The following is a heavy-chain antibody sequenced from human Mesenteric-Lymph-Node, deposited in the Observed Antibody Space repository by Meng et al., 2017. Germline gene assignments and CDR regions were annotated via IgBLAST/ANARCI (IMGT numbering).Heavy chain of an antibody. V-gene: IGHV4-4*07. CDR2: IDISGRT. J-gene: IGHJ4*02. CDR1: GGSFSGYY. CDR3: ARDVSGSFDC. Sequence: SETLSLTCVVYGGSFSGYYWSWIRQSAGKGLEWIGRIDISGRTNYNPSLKSRVTVSVDTSKNQLSLRLSSVTAADTAVYYCARDVSGSFDCWGQGTLVTVSS. D-gene: IGHD1-26*01.